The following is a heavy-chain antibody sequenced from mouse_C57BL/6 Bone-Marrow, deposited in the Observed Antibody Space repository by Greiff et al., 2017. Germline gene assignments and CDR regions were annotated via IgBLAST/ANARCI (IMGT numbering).Heavy chain of an antibody. CDR2: ISYSGST. CDR3: AREGYYYGSYYAMDY. V-gene: IGHV3-1*01. CDR1: GYSITSGYD. Sequence: EVKLMESGPGMVKPSQSLSLTCTVTGYSITSGYDWHWIRHFPGNKLEWMGYISYSGSTNYNPSLKSRISITHDTSKNHFFLKLNSVTTEDTATYYCAREGYYYGSYYAMDYWGQGTSVTVSS. D-gene: IGHD1-1*01. J-gene: IGHJ4*01.